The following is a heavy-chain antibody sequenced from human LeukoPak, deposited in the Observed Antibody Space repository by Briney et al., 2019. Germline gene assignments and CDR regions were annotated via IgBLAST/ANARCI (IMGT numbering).Heavy chain of an antibody. CDR1: GGSISSYY. CDR2: IYTSGST. V-gene: IGHV4-4*09. J-gene: IGHJ5*02. CDR3: ARHKGAVAGTKNWFDP. Sequence: PSETLSLTCTVSGGSISSYYWSWIRQPPGKGLEWIGYIYTSGSTNYNPSLKSRVTISVDTSKNQFSLELSSVTAADTAVYYCARHKGAVAGTKNWFDPWGQGTLVTVSS. D-gene: IGHD6-19*01.